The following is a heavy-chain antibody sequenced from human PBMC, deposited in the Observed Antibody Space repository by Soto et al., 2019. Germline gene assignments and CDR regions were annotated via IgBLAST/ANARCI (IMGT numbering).Heavy chain of an antibody. V-gene: IGHV4-38-2*02. CDR3: AREKVGTAFFDN. J-gene: IGHJ4*02. CDR1: GFAISRGYY. D-gene: IGHD1-1*01. Sequence: SETLSLTCSVSGFAISRGYYWSWVRQPPGKGLEWIGSIYPSVSSYHNPSLATRLRLSIDTSKNQFTLNRTSVTAADTALYFCAREKVGTAFFDNWGQVSQVT. CDR2: IYPSVSS.